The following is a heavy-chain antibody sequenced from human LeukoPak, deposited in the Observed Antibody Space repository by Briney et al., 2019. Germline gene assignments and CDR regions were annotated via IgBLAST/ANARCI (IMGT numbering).Heavy chain of an antibody. CDR2: ISGSGGST. V-gene: IGHV3-23*01. J-gene: IGHJ4*02. D-gene: IGHD2-2*02. CDR3: AKARYCSSTNCYSSFDY. CDR1: GFTFSSYA. Sequence: PGGSLRLSCAASGFTFSSYAMSWVRQAPGKGLEWVSAISGSGGSTFYADSVKGRFTISRDNSKNTLYLQMNSLRAEDTAVYYCAKARYCSSTNCYSSFDYWGQGTPVTVSP.